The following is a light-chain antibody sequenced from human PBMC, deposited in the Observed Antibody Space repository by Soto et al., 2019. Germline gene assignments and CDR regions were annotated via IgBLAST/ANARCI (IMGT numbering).Light chain of an antibody. CDR3: QTWDTGIVV. Sequence: QLVLTQSPSASASLGASVKLTCTLSSGHSDYAIAWHQQQPEKGPRYLMKLNSDGSHSKGDGIPDRFSGASSGAERYLTISSVQSEDEADYYCQTWDTGIVVFGGGTKLTVL. J-gene: IGLJ2*01. V-gene: IGLV4-69*01. CDR2: LNSDGSH. CDR1: SGHSDYA.